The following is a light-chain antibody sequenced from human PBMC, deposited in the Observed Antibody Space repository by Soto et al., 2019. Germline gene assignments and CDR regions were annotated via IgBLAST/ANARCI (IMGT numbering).Light chain of an antibody. CDR2: EVS. Sequence: QSALTQPASVSGSPGQSITIACTGTSSDVGGYNHVSWYQHHPGKVPKLIIFEVSDRPSGVSNRFSGSKSGNTASLTISGLQAEDEADYYCSSYTSISTVIFGGGTKLTVL. J-gene: IGLJ2*01. CDR3: SSYTSISTVI. V-gene: IGLV2-14*01. CDR1: SSDVGGYNH.